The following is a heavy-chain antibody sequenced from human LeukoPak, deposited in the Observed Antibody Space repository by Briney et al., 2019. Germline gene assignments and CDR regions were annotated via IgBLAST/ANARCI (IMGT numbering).Heavy chain of an antibody. Sequence: GGSLRLSCAASGFTFSSYSMNWVRQAPGKGLEWVSSISSSSSYIYYTDSVKGRFTISRDNAKNSLSLQMNSLRAEDTAVYYCARDRGIADFDYWGQGTLVTVSS. CDR2: ISSSSSYI. V-gene: IGHV3-21*01. CDR3: ARDRGIADFDY. J-gene: IGHJ4*02. CDR1: GFTFSSYS.